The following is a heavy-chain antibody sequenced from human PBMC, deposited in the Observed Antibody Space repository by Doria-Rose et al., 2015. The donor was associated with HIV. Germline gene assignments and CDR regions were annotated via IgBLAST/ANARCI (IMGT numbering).Heavy chain of an antibody. CDR1: GVSLSSPGMG. Sequence: QITLKESGPALVKPTETLTPTRTVSGVSLSSPGMGVSWICQPPGKALEWLANIFSDDERSYKTSLKSRLTISRGTSKSQVVLTMTDMDPVDTATYYCARIKSSRWYHKYYFDFWGQGTLVIVSA. D-gene: IGHD6-13*01. J-gene: IGHJ4*02. CDR2: IFSDDER. CDR3: ARIKSSRWYHKYYFDF. V-gene: IGHV2-26*01.